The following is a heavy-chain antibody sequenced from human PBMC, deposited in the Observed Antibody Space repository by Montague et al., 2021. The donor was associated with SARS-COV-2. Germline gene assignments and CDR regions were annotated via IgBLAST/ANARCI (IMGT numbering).Heavy chain of an antibody. D-gene: IGHD1-26*01. CDR2: IYWDDDK. J-gene: IGHJ4*02. V-gene: IGHV2-5*02. CDR3: AHRRLHTGSFDY. CDR1: EFSLSTSGVG. Sequence: PALVKPTQTLTLTCTFSEFSLSTSGVGVGWIRQPPGKALEWLALIYWDDDKRYSPSLKSRLTITKDTSKNQVVLTVTNMDPVDTATYYCAHRRLHTGSFDYWGQGALVTVSS.